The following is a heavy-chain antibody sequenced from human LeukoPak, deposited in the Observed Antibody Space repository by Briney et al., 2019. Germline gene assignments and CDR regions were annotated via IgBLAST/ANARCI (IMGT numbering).Heavy chain of an antibody. CDR1: GGTFSSYA. Sequence: SVKVSCKASGGTFSSYAISWVRQAPGQGLEWMGGIIPIFGTANYAQKFQGRVTITADKSTTTDYMELSSLKSDDTAVYYCARDNSIHERGWWFDPWGQGTLVTVSS. D-gene: IGHD4-23*01. J-gene: IGHJ5*02. V-gene: IGHV1-69*06. CDR2: IIPIFGTA. CDR3: ARDNSIHERGWWFDP.